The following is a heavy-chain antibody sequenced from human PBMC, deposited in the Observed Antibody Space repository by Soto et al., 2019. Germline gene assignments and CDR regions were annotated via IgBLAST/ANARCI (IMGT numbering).Heavy chain of an antibody. V-gene: IGHV3-15*01. CDR3: TTGIYYDLLTGYHDVAY. CDR1: GFNLSHPW. D-gene: IGHD3-9*01. J-gene: IGHJ4*02. CDR2: IKSETDGGTA. Sequence: PGGSLRLSCAASGFNLSHPWMTWVRQAAGKGLEWVGRIKSETDGGTADYAAPVKGRITISRDDSKNTVYLQMNSLKTEDTAVYHCTTGIYYDLLTGYHDVAYWGQGTLVTVSS.